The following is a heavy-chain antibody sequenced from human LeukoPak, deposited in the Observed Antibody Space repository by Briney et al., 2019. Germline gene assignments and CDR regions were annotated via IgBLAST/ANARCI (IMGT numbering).Heavy chain of an antibody. CDR3: ARVPDFWSGYYYYFDY. CDR2: INPNSGGT. J-gene: IGHJ4*02. CDR1: GYTFTGYY. Sequence: ASVKVSCKASGYTFTGYYMHWVRQAPGQGLEWMGRINPNSGGTNYAQKFQGRVTMTRDTSISTAYMELSRLRSDDTAVYYCARVPDFWSGYYYYFDYWGQGTLVTVSS. D-gene: IGHD3-3*01. V-gene: IGHV1-2*06.